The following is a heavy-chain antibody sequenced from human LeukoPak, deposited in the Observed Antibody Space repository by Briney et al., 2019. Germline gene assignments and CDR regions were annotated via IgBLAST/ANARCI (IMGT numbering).Heavy chain of an antibody. D-gene: IGHD3-22*01. CDR1: GGSISSSSYY. Sequence: SETLSLTCTVSGGSISSSSYYWGWTRQPPGKGLEWVGSIYYSGSTYYNPSLKSRVTISVDTSKNQFSLKLSSVTAADTAVYYCARVVIRYYYYMDVWGKGTTVTVSS. V-gene: IGHV4-39*07. J-gene: IGHJ6*03. CDR3: ARVVIRYYYYMDV. CDR2: IYYSGST.